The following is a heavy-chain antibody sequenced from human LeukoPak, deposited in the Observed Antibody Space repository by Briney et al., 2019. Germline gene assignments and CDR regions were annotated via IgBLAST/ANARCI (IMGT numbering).Heavy chain of an antibody. CDR1: GFTFSDYS. CDR3: ARAHIQDYTIVGLADH. J-gene: IGHJ5*02. V-gene: IGHV3-21*01. CDR2: ISSRSTYA. D-gene: IGHD1-26*01. Sequence: NPGGSLRLSCAASGFTFSDYSMNWVRQAPGQGLEWVSSISSRSTYAYYADSVRGRFTISRDSAKNSLFLQMDSLRVEDTAVYYCARAHIQDYTIVGLADHWGQGTLVTVSS.